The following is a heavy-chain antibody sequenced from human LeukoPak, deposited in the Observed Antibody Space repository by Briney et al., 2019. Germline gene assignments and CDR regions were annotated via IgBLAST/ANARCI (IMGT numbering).Heavy chain of an antibody. Sequence: PSETLSLTCAVSGGSISSGGYSWSWIRQPPGKGLEWIGYIYYSGSTNYNPSLKSRVTISVDTSKNQFSLKLSSVTAADTAVYYCARENSDSSGWYSSDYWGQGTLVTVSS. CDR3: ARENSDSSGWYSSDY. J-gene: IGHJ4*02. V-gene: IGHV4-61*08. CDR2: IYYSGST. D-gene: IGHD6-19*01. CDR1: GGSISSGGYS.